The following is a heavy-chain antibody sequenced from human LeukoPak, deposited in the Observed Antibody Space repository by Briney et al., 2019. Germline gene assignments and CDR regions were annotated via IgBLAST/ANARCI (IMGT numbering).Heavy chain of an antibody. CDR3: ARTRGYTYGWYYFDY. CDR1: GGSISSSGYY. CDR2: IYYSGST. V-gene: IGHV4-39*01. Sequence: SGTLSLTYTVSGGSISSSGYYWGWIRQPPGKGLEWVGAIYYSGSTYYNPSLKSRVTMSVDTSKNQFSLRLSSVTAADTAVYYCARTRGYTYGWYYFDYWGQGTLVTVSS. J-gene: IGHJ4*02. D-gene: IGHD5-18*01.